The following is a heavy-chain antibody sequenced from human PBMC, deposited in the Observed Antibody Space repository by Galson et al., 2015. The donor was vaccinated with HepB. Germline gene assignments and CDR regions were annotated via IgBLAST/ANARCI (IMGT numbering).Heavy chain of an antibody. V-gene: IGHV3-30*04. CDR1: GFTFRIEA. CDR2: TSYDEKTK. Sequence: GFTFRIEAMNWVRQAPDKGLEFVAATSYDEKTKYYADSVRGRFTISRDNSKNTLYLQMSSLRLEDTALYYCARDWGLGLWGQGTTVTVSS. CDR3: ARDWGLGL. J-gene: IGHJ6*02. D-gene: IGHD3-16*01.